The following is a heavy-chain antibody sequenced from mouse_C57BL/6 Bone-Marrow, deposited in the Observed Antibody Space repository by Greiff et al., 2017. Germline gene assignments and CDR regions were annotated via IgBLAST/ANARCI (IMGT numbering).Heavy chain of an antibody. CDR2: ISSGGSYT. CDR3: ASNYYGSSYDY. CDR1: GFTFSSYG. Sequence: EVKLMESGGDLVKPGGSLKLSCAASGFTFSSYGMSWVRQTPDKRLEWVATISSGGSYTYYPDSVKGRFTISRDNAKNTLYLQMSSLKSEDTAMYYCASNYYGSSYDYWGQGTTPTVSS. V-gene: IGHV5-6*01. J-gene: IGHJ2*01. D-gene: IGHD1-1*01.